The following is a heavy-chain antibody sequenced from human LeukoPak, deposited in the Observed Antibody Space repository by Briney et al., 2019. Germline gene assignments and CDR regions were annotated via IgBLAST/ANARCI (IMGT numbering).Heavy chain of an antibody. CDR2: INHSGST. CDR3: ARVGVPLGYCSSTSCLTPLDY. Sequence: SETLSLTCAVYGGSFSGYYWSWIRQPPGKGLEWIGEINHSGSTNYNPSLKSRVTISVDTSKNQFSLKLSSVTAADTAVYYCARVGVPLGYCSSTSCLTPLDYWGQGTLVTVSS. CDR1: GGSFSGYY. J-gene: IGHJ4*02. V-gene: IGHV4-34*01. D-gene: IGHD2-2*01.